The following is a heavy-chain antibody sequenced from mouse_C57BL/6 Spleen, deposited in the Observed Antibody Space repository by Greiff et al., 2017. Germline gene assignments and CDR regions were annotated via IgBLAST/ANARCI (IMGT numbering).Heavy chain of an antibody. CDR1: GFTFTTYY. D-gene: IGHD2-10*01. CDR3: ARSSSYDPAWFAY. CDR2: IRNKANGYTK. Sequence: EVKLVESGGGLVQPGGSLSLSCAASGFTFTTYYMSWVRQPPGKALEWLGFIRNKANGYTKEYSSSVTGRFTISRYNSQSILYLQMIALGAEDSATYYCARSSSYDPAWFAYWGQGTLVTVSA. J-gene: IGHJ3*01. V-gene: IGHV7-3*01.